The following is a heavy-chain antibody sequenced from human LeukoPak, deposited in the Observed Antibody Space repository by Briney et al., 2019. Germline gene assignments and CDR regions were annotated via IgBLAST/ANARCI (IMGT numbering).Heavy chain of an antibody. V-gene: IGHV4-39*07. J-gene: IGHJ4*02. CDR2: IYYSGST. CDR3: ARMYADYGSGRLD. Sequence: SETLSLTCTISGGSISSSGYYWAWIRQPPGKGLEWIGSIYYSGSTYYNPSLKSRVTISIDTSKNQFSLKLTSVTAADTAVYYCARMYADYGSGRLDWGQGTLVTVSS. CDR1: GGSISSSGYY. D-gene: IGHD4/OR15-4a*01.